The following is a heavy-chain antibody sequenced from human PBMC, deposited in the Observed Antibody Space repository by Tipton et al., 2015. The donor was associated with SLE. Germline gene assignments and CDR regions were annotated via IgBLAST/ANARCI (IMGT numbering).Heavy chain of an antibody. Sequence: QLVQSGAEVKKPGESLKISCKGSGYSFTSYWIGWVRQMPGKGLEWMGIIYPDDSDTRYSPSFQGQVTISADKSISPAYQQWSSLKASDTAMYYCARLSRQYGTSCRFGNWGQGTLVTVSS. CDR2: IYPDDSDT. CDR1: GYSFTSYW. V-gene: IGHV5-51*03. J-gene: IGHJ4*02. CDR3: ARLSRQYGTSCRFGN. D-gene: IGHD6-6*01.